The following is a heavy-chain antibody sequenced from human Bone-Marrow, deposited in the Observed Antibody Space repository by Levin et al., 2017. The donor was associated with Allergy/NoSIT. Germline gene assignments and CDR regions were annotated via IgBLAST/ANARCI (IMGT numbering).Heavy chain of an antibody. J-gene: IGHJ4*02. V-gene: IGHV3-15*01. Sequence: LSLTCAASGFTFSNAWMAWVRQTPGKGLEWVGRIQSKSDGGATEYAAPVKGRFTISRDDSKNILSLQLNSLKTEDTAVYYCTRGGPLDYWGQGTLVTVSS. CDR1: GFTFSNAW. CDR2: IQSKSDGGAT. CDR3: TRGGPLDY.